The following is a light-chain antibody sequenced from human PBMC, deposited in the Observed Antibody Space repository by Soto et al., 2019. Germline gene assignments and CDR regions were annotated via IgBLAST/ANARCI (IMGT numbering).Light chain of an antibody. V-gene: IGKV3-20*01. CDR2: GAS. J-gene: IGKJ3*01. CDR1: QSVYSSY. CDR3: QQYGSSPPFT. Sequence: EIVLTQSPGTLSLSPGERATLSCRASQSVYSSYLAWYQHKPGQAPRLLIYGASTRATGIPDRFSGSGSGTDFTLTISRLEPEDFAVDYCQQYGSSPPFTFGPGTKVDIK.